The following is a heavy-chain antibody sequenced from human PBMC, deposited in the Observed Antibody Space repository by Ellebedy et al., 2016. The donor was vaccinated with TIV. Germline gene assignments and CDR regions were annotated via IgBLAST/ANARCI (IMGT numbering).Heavy chain of an antibody. J-gene: IGHJ4*02. Sequence: MPSETLSLTCSVSGGSISSVSYYWGWIRQPPGKGLEWIGSIYYSGSTYYNPSLKSRVTISVDTSKNQFSLKLNSVTAADTAVYYCARHHTVERGAIDYWGQGTLVTVSS. CDR3: ARHHTVERGAIDY. CDR1: GGSISSVSYY. V-gene: IGHV4-39*07. CDR2: IYYSGST. D-gene: IGHD1-1*01.